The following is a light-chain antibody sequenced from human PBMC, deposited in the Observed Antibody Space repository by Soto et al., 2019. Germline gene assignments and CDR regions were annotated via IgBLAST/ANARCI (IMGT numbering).Light chain of an antibody. CDR2: DVT. Sequence: QSLLTQPASVSGSPGQSITISCTGSSSDFGGYNYVSWYQQHPGKAPKLMLYDVTNRPSGVSNRFSGSKSGNTASLTISGLHADDEADYYCSSYTNSRTPSVFGTGTKVTV. CDR3: SSYTNSRTPSV. CDR1: SSDFGGYNY. J-gene: IGLJ1*01. V-gene: IGLV2-14*03.